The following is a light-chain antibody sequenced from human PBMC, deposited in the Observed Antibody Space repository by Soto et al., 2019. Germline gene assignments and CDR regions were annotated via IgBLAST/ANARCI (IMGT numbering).Light chain of an antibody. CDR3: QQYKSYPLT. CDR1: QSISSW. V-gene: IGKV1-5*03. Sequence: DIQMTQSPSTLSASCGDRVIITCRASQSISSWLAWYQQKTGKAPNIFIYKASTLESGVPSRFRGSGSGTEFTLTISSVQPDDFETYYCQQYKSYPLTFGGGTKVDIK. CDR2: KAS. J-gene: IGKJ4*01.